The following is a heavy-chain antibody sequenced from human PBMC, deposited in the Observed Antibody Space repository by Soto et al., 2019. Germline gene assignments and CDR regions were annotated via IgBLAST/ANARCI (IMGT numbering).Heavy chain of an antibody. CDR2: IYWDGDK. J-gene: IGHJ4*02. Sequence: HITLNESGPTQVKPRQTLTLTCTFSGFSLTTSGVGVGWIRQSPGKAPEWLALIYWDGDKRYSPSLKSRLTVNKDASKNQVVLTIADLDTAATATYYCAHRVLRTVFGLVTTTAIYFDFWGQGTPVAVSS. CDR3: AHRVLRTVFGLVTTTAIYFDF. CDR1: GFSLTTSGVG. D-gene: IGHD3-3*01. V-gene: IGHV2-5*02.